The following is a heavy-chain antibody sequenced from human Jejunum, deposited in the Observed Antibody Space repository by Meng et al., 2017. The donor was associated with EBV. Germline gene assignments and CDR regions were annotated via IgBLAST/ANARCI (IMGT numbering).Heavy chain of an antibody. D-gene: IGHD2-21*01. CDR2: IIPVFGTA. Sequence: QVELVRSCAEWKTPWSSVRLSCKAAGDTFTSHGVGWVRLAPGQGPECLGGIIPVFGTANYPLRFQDRVTITADKSTNTGYMELGGLRSDDTAVYYCARLFCGDDCFSTYYFDSWGQGTLVTVSS. CDR3: ARLFCGDDCFSTYYFDS. V-gene: IGHV1-69*06. CDR1: GDTFTSHG. J-gene: IGHJ4*02.